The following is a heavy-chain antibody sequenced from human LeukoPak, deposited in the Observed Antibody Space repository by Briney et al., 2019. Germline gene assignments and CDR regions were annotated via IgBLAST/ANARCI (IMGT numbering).Heavy chain of an antibody. J-gene: IGHJ5*02. CDR3: AGGAFGELFPPRLNWFDP. D-gene: IGHD3-10*01. Sequence: ASVKVSCKASGYTFTGYYMHWVRQAPGQGLEWMGGINPNSGGTNYAQKFQGRVTMTRDTSISTAYMELSRLRSDDTAVYYCAGGAFGELFPPRLNWFDPWGQGTLVTVSS. V-gene: IGHV1-2*02. CDR1: GYTFTGYY. CDR2: INPNSGGT.